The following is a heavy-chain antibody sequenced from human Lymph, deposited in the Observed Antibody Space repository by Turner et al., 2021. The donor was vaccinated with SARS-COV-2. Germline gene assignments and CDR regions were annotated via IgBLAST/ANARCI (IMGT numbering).Heavy chain of an antibody. CDR3: AKVRSIFGVVIGGMDV. Sequence: QVQLVESGGGVVQPGRSLRPSFAASGFTFSSYGMHWVRQAPGKGLEWVAVISYDGSNKYYADSVKGRFTISRDNTKKTLYLQMNSLRAEDTAVYYCAKVRSIFGVVIGGMDVWGQGTTVTVSS. V-gene: IGHV3-30*18. J-gene: IGHJ6*02. CDR1: GFTFSSYG. D-gene: IGHD3-3*01. CDR2: ISYDGSNK.